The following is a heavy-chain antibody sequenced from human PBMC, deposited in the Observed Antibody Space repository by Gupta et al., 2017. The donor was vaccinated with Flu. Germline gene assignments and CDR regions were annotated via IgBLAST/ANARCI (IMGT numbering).Heavy chain of an antibody. V-gene: IGHV1-8*01. J-gene: IGHJ5*02. CDR2: VNPKSGNV. Sequence: QLVQSGAEARKPGASVQISCRTSGYTFTDYAILWLRQATGRGLEWLGWVNPKSGNVGYAPRFLGRVTMVSNTSITTAYMELSRLTPDDTAVYYCARLPTPGVFGVVTSWHWFDPWGQGTLVTVSS. D-gene: IGHD3-3*01. CDR3: ARLPTPGVFGVVTSWHWFDP. CDR1: GYTFTDYA.